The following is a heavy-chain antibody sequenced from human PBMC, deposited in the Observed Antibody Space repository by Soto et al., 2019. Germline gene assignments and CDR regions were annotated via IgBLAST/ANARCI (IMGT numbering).Heavy chain of an antibody. CDR3: AKSLRHHYDSSGYGFAFDI. CDR2: ISWNSGSI. J-gene: IGHJ3*02. Sequence: EVQLVESGGGLVQPGRSLRLSCAASGFTFDDYAMHWVRQAPGKGLEWVSGISWNSGSIGYADSVKGRFTISRDNAKNSLYLQMNSLRAEDTALYYCAKSLRHHYDSSGYGFAFDIWGQGTMVTVSS. D-gene: IGHD3-22*01. V-gene: IGHV3-9*01. CDR1: GFTFDDYA.